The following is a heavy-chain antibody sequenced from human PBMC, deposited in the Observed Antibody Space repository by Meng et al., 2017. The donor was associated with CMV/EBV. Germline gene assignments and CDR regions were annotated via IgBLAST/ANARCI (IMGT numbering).Heavy chain of an antibody. J-gene: IGHJ6*02. Sequence: KVSCKASGYTFTSYYMHWVRQAPGQGLEWMGIINPSGGSTSYAQKFQGRVTMTRDTSTSTVYMELSSLRSEDTAVYYCAREGICSSTSCYTYYYYGMDVWGQGTTVTVSS. CDR3: AREGICSSTSCYTYYYYGMDV. CDR1: GYTFTSYY. V-gene: IGHV1-46*01. D-gene: IGHD2-2*02. CDR2: INPSGGST.